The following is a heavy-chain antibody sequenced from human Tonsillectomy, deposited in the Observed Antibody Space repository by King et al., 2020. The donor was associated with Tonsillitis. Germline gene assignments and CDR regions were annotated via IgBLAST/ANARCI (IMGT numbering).Heavy chain of an antibody. J-gene: IGHJ4*02. Sequence: QLVQSGAEVKQPGSSVKVSCKASGGTFSNYAISWVRQAPGQGLEWMGGVTPIFGRTNYAQKFQGRVTIIADESTSTSYMELSSLRSEDTAVYYCASGPTIFGVALSPDYWGQGTPVTVSS. CDR3: ASGPTIFGVALSPDY. CDR1: GGTFSNYA. V-gene: IGHV1-69*01. D-gene: IGHD3-3*01. CDR2: VTPIFGRT.